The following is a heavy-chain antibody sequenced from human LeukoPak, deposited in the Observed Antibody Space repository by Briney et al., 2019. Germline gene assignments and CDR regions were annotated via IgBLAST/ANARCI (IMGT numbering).Heavy chain of an antibody. CDR3: ARADTVAAAGTVGTWFDP. J-gene: IGHJ5*02. D-gene: IGHD6-13*01. CDR2: INPSGGST. CDR1: GYTFTSYY. V-gene: IGHV1-46*01. Sequence: ASVKVSCKASGYTFTSYYMHWVRQAPGQGLEWMGIINPSGGSTSYAQKFQGRVTITRDTSTSTVYMELSSLRSEDTAVYYCARADTVAAAGTVGTWFDPWGQGTLVTVSS.